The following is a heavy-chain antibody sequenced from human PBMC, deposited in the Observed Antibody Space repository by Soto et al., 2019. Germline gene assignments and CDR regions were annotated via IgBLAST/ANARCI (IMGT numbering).Heavy chain of an antibody. V-gene: IGHV1-46*01. Sequence: QVQLVQSGAEVKKPGASVKVSCKASGYTFTSYYMHWVRQAPGQGLEWMGIINPSGGSTSYAQKFQGRVTMTRDTSTSTVYMELSSLRSEDTAVYYCARDLSQARSSSWYYFDYWGQGTLVTVSS. J-gene: IGHJ4*02. CDR2: INPSGGST. CDR3: ARDLSQARSSSWYYFDY. CDR1: GYTFTSYY. D-gene: IGHD6-6*01.